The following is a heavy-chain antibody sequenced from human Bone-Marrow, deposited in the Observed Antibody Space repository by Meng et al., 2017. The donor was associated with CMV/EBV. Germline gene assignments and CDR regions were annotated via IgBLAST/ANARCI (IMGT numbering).Heavy chain of an antibody. CDR3: ARIAAAALLFDY. D-gene: IGHD6-13*01. CDR2: ISSSSSYI. J-gene: IGHJ4*02. Sequence: GGSLRLSCAASGFTFSSYSMNWVRQAPGKGLEWVSSISSSSSYIYYADSVKGRFTISRDNAKNSLYLQMNSLRAEATAVYYCARIAAAALLFDYWGQGTLVTVSS. CDR1: GFTFSSYS. V-gene: IGHV3-21*01.